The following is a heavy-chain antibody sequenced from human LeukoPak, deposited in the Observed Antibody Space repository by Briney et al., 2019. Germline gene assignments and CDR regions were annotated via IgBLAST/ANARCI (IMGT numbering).Heavy chain of an antibody. Sequence: GRSLRLSCAASGFTFSSYAMHWVRQAPGKGLEWVAVISYDGSNKYYADSVKGRFTISRDNSKNTLYLQMNSLRAEDTAVYYCARELLEDPAYFDYWGQGTLVTVSS. CDR2: ISYDGSNK. V-gene: IGHV3-30*01. CDR1: GFTFSSYA. J-gene: IGHJ4*02. D-gene: IGHD2-21*01. CDR3: ARELLEDPAYFDY.